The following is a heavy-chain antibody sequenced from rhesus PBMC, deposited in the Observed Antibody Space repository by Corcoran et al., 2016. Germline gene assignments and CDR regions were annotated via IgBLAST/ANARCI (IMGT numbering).Heavy chain of an antibody. CDR1: GYTFTSYY. CDR2: ISTYNGKK. D-gene: IGHD6-31*01. V-gene: IGHV1-180*01. J-gene: IGHJ4*01. Sequence: QVQLVQSGSEIKQPGASVKLSCKASGYTFTSYYMHWVRQAPGQGLEWIGLISTYNGKKSYAPHVQVTGNITPDTYTITGYMELSSLRSEDTAVYDCTRSDDSSCWTVFDYWGQGVLVTVSS. CDR3: TRSDDSSCWTVFDY.